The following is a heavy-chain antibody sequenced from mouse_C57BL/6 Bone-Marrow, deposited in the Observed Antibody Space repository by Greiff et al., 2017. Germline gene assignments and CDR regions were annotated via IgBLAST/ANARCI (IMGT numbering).Heavy chain of an antibody. V-gene: IGHV1-26*01. CDR2: INPNNGGT. CDR3: ESEGSYCNSSSSSYCDVDF. Sequence: EVQLQQSGPELVKPGASVKLSCKASGYTFNDYYMHWVKQSHGKSLEWIGDINPNNGGTSYNQKFQGKDTLTVDKSSSTAYMELRSLTSEDSAVYFCESEGSYCNSSSSSYCDVDFWGTGTTVTVSS. CDR1: GYTFNDYY. D-gene: IGHD1-1*01. J-gene: IGHJ1*03.